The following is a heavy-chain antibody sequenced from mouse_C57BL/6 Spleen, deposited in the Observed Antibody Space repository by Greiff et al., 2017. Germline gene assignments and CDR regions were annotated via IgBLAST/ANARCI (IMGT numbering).Heavy chain of an antibody. V-gene: IGHV5-17*01. J-gene: IGHJ2*01. Sequence: EVHLVESGGGLVKPGGSLKLSCAASGFTFSDYGMHWVRQAPEKGLEWVAYISSGSSTIYYADTVKGRFTISRDNAKNTLFLQMTSLRSEDTAMYYCASAYDGYYFDYWGQGTTLTVSS. D-gene: IGHD2-3*01. CDR3: ASAYDGYYFDY. CDR2: ISSGSSTI. CDR1: GFTFSDYG.